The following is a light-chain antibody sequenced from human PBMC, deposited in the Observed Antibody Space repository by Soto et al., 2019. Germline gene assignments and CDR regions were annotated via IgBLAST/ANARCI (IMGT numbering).Light chain of an antibody. CDR2: EVS. J-gene: IGLJ1*01. Sequence: QPVLTQPAVVSDSTVQSIRISCTGTSSNVGDYNLVSWYQHHPGKAPKLIIYEVSKRPSGVSNRFSGSKSGDPASLTISGLQAEDEADYYCCSYAGSNYVFGTGTKVTVL. CDR3: CSYAGSNYV. V-gene: IGLV2-23*02. CDR1: SSNVGDYNL.